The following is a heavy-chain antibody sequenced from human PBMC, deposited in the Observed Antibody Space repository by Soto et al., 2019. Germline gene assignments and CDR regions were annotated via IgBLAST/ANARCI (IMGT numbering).Heavy chain of an antibody. V-gene: IGHV3-13*01. CDR2: IGTAGDT. CDR1: GFTFSSYD. CDR3: AGEKVARYYGSGVDYYYYGMDV. J-gene: IGHJ6*02. D-gene: IGHD3-10*01. Sequence: HPGGSLRLSCAASGFTFSSYDMHWVRQATGKGLEWVSAIGTAGDTYYPGSVKGRFTISRENAKNSLYLQMNSLRAGDTAVYYCAGEKVARYYGSGVDYYYYGMDVWGQGTTVTVSS.